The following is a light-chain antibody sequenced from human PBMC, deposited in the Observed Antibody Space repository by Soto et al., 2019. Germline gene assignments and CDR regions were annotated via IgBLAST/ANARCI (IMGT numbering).Light chain of an antibody. CDR2: AAS. Sequence: DIPMTPSPSSLSASVGDRVTITCRASQSISSYLNWYQQKPGKAPKLLIYAASSLQSGVPSRFSGSGSGTDFNLTISSLQPEYFATYYCQHSYSTPRSFGQGTKVEIK. V-gene: IGKV1-39*01. CDR3: QHSYSTPRS. J-gene: IGKJ1*01. CDR1: QSISSY.